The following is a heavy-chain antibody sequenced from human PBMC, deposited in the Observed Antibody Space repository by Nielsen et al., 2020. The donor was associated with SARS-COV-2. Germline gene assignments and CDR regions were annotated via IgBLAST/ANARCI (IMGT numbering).Heavy chain of an antibody. CDR3: ARAYASVVTLLPYYKYDMDV. J-gene: IGHJ6*02. CDR2: INHTGST. D-gene: IGHD4-23*01. Sequence: WIHQPPGKRLEWIGEINHTGSTNCNPSLKSRVTMSVHTSKNQFSLKLSSVTAADTAVYYCARAYASVVTLLPYYKYDMDVWGQGTTVTVSS. V-gene: IGHV4-34*01.